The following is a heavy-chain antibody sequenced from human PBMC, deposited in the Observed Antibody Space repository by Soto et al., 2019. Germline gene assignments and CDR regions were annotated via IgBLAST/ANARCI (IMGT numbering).Heavy chain of an antibody. J-gene: IGHJ6*03. CDR1: GGTFSSYT. CDR2: IIPILGIA. V-gene: IGHV1-69*02. CDR3: ASSIVVVPAATDEEGDYYYYMDV. D-gene: IGHD2-2*01. Sequence: QVQLVQSGAEVKKPGSSVKVSCKASGGTFSSYTISWVRQAPGQGLEWMGRIIPILGIANYAQKFQGRVTITADKSTSTAYMELSSLRSEDTAVYYCASSIVVVPAATDEEGDYYYYMDVWDKGTTVTVSS.